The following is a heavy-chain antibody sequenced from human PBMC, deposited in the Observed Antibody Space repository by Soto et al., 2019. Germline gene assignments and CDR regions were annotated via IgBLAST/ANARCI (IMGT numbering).Heavy chain of an antibody. Sequence: VQLVESGGGLIQPGGSLRLSCAASGFTVSNNHMTWVRQAAGKGLELVSFVHGGGSTSYADSVKGRFTISRDNSKNALYLQKDSLRAEDTAIYYCAGRVTTAASLDYWGRGTLVTVSS. D-gene: IGHD1-1*01. CDR2: VHGGGST. CDR3: AGRVTTAASLDY. CDR1: GFTVSNNH. J-gene: IGHJ4*02. V-gene: IGHV3-53*01.